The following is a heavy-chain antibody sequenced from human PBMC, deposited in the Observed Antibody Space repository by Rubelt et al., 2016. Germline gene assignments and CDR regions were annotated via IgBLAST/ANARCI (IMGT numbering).Heavy chain of an antibody. J-gene: IGHJ2*01. V-gene: IGHV1-18*01. Sequence: QVQLVQSGAEVKKPGASVKVSCKASGYTFTSYGISWVRQAPGQGLEWMGWISAYNGNTNYAQKLQGRGTMTTDRSTGTAYMELRSLRSDDTAVYYCARDRIRIAARQGWYFDLWGRGTLVTVSS. CDR3: ARDRIRIAARQGWYFDL. D-gene: IGHD6-6*01. CDR2: ISAYNGNT. CDR1: GYTFTSYG.